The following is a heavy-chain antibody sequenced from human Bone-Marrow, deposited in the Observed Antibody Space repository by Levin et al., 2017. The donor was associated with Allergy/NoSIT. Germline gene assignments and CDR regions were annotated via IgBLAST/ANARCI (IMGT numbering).Heavy chain of an antibody. CDR3: TTADPKGGNYYWYGLDV. J-gene: IGHJ6*02. D-gene: IGHD1-26*01. CDR1: GISLSNVW. V-gene: IGHV3-15*01. Sequence: NAGGSLRLSCAASGISLSNVWMTWVRQAPGKGLEWVGHIKSESDGGIRDYAAPVKGRFTISRQDPKNTVYLHMKNLKSEDTAVYYCTTADPKGGNYYWYGLDVWAPGTAVTVSS. CDR2: IKSESDGGIR.